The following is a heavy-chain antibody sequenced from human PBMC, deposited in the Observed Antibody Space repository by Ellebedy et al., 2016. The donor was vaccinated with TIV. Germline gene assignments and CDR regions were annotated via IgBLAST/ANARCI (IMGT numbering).Heavy chain of an antibody. J-gene: IGHJ4*02. CDR2: INKDGSER. D-gene: IGHD5-12*01. Sequence: PGGSLRLSCAAPGFTFSGYWMSWVRQAPGKGLEWVANINKDGSERYYVDSVKGRFTISRDNAKKSLYLQMNSLRAEDTAVYYCACPPGLVALWGQGTLVTVSS. CDR1: GFTFSGYW. V-gene: IGHV3-7*03. CDR3: ACPPGLVAL.